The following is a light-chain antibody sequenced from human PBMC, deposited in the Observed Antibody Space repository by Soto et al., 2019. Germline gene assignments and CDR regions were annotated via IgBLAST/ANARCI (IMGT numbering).Light chain of an antibody. Sequence: EIVLTQSPGTVSLSPGERATLSCRASQSVSSNYLAWYQQKPGQAPRLLIYGASSRATGIPDRFSGSGSGTDFNLTISRLEPEDFAVYYCQQYGGLPRTFGQGTKVEIK. CDR2: GAS. V-gene: IGKV3-20*01. J-gene: IGKJ1*01. CDR1: QSVSSNY. CDR3: QQYGGLPRT.